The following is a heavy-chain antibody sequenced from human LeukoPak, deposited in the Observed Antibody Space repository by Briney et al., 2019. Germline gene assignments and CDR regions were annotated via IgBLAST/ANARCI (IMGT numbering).Heavy chain of an antibody. D-gene: IGHD2-15*01. J-gene: IGHJ3*02. CDR3: ARDYVVVVVTEAFDI. V-gene: IGHV3-21*01. CDR2: ISSSSSYI. Sequence: GGSLRLSCAASGFTFSSYEMNWVRQAPGKGLEWVSSISSSSSYIYYADSVKGRFTISRDNAKNSLYLQMNSLRAEDTAVYYCARDYVVVVVTEAFDIWGQGTMVTVSS. CDR1: GFTFSSYE.